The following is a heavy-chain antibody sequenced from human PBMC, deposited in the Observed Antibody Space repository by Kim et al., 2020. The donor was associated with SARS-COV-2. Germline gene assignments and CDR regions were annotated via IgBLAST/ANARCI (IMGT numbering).Heavy chain of an antibody. Sequence: DYNPSLKRRVTISVDTSKNQFSLNVRSVTAADAALYYCAFSSGWGFFDSWGQGTLATVSS. CDR3: AFSSGWGFFDS. D-gene: IGHD6-19*01. J-gene: IGHJ4*02. V-gene: IGHV4-30-2*04.